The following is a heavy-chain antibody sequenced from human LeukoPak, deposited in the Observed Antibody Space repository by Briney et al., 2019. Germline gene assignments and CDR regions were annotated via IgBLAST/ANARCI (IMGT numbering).Heavy chain of an antibody. D-gene: IGHD6-13*01. J-gene: IGHJ4*02. CDR2: ISSDSSTI. Sequence: GGSLRLSCAASGFTFRSYSMNWVRQAPGKGLEWVSYISSDSSTIFYADSVKGRFTISRDNAKNSLYLQINSLRVEDTAVYYCAKEDGSSWPYFDYWGQGTLVTVSS. CDR1: GFTFRSYS. CDR3: AKEDGSSWPYFDY. V-gene: IGHV3-48*04.